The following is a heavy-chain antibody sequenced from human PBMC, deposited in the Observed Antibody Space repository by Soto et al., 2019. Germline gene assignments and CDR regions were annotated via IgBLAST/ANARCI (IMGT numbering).Heavy chain of an antibody. J-gene: IGHJ3*02. CDR1: GGTFSSYA. D-gene: IGHD3-16*01. V-gene: IGHV1-69*13. CDR2: IIPIFGTA. CDR3: ARDLRDLGAFDI. Sequence: SVKVSCKASGGTFSSYAISWVRQAPGQGLEWMGGIIPIFGTANYAQKFQGRVTITADESTSTAYMELSSLRSEDTAVYYCARDLRDLGAFDIWGQGTMVTVSS.